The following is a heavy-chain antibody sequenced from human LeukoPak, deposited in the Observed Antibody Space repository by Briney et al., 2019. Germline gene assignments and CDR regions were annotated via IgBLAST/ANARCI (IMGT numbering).Heavy chain of an antibody. CDR2: INQDGSEK. CDR1: GFTFSSYA. CDR3: ARDHVVDGLVFDY. V-gene: IGHV3-7*03. Sequence: GGSLRLSCAASGFTFSSYAMSWVRQAPGKGLEWVANINQDGSEKYYVDSVKGRFTISRDNTKNSLYLQMNSLRAEDTAIYYCARDHVVDGLVFDYWGQGALVTVSS. J-gene: IGHJ4*02. D-gene: IGHD2-15*01.